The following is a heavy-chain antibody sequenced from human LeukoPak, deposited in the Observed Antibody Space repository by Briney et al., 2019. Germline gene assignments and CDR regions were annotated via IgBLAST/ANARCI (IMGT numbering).Heavy chain of an antibody. CDR2: INIGGTNT. CDR1: GFTFNDYD. Sequence: GGSLRLSGAASGFTFNDYDMSWIGQAPGKGLEWLSYINIGGTNTHYADSVKGRFTISRDNAKKSLYLEMNNLRAEDTAVYYCATDGAGFDTWGQGVLVTVSS. J-gene: IGHJ5*02. CDR3: ATDGAGFDT. V-gene: IGHV3-11*01.